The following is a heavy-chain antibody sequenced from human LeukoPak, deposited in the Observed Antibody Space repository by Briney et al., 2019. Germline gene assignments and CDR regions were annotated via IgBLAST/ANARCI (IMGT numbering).Heavy chain of an antibody. J-gene: IGHJ3*02. D-gene: IGHD6-13*01. CDR3: ARLGGFDACDI. Sequence: GESLKISCQGSGSSFASYWIGWVRQMPGKGLEWMGIIYPADSDTRYSPSFQGRVTIPADKSISTAYLQWSSLKASDTAMYFCARLGGFDACDIWVQGTMVTVSS. V-gene: IGHV5-51*01. CDR1: GSSFASYW. CDR2: IYPADSDT.